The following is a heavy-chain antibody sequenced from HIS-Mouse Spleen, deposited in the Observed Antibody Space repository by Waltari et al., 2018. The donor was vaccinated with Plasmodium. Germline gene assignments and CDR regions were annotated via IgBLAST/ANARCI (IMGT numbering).Heavy chain of an antibody. CDR3: ARGLPRFTGLVDIVATRTFDY. V-gene: IGHV1-8*01. D-gene: IGHD5-12*01. J-gene: IGHJ4*02. CDR2: MNPNSGNT. CDR1: GYTFPSYD. Sequence: QVQLVQSGAEVKKPGASVKVSCKASGYTFPSYDINWVRQATGQGLEWMGWMNPNSGNTGYAQKFQGRVTMTRNTSISTAYMELSSLRSEDTAVYYCARGLPRFTGLVDIVATRTFDYWGQGTLVTVSS.